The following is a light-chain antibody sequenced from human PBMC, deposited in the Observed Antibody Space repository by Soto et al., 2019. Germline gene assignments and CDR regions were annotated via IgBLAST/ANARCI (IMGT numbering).Light chain of an antibody. J-gene: IGLJ2*01. Sequence: QSALTQPPSASGSPGQSVTISCTGTSSDVGGYNYVSWYQQHPGKAPKLMISEVTERPSGVPDRFSGSKSGNTASLTVSGLQAEDEADYYCSSYAGSNNVVFGGGTQLTVL. CDR2: EVT. V-gene: IGLV2-8*01. CDR3: SSYAGSNNVV. CDR1: SSDVGGYNY.